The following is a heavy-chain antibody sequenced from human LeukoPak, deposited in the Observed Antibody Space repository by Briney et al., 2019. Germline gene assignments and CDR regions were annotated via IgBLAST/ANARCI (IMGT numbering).Heavy chain of an antibody. CDR2: FDPEDGET. D-gene: IGHD1-26*01. J-gene: IGHJ4*02. CDR3: AASQGRELPPFDY. V-gene: IGHV1-24*01. Sequence: ASVKVSCKASGYTFTGYYMHWVRQAPGKGLEWMGGFDPEDGETIYAQMFQGRVTMTEDTSTDTAYMELSSLRSEDTAVYYCAASQGRELPPFDYWGQGTLVTVSS. CDR1: GYTFTGYY.